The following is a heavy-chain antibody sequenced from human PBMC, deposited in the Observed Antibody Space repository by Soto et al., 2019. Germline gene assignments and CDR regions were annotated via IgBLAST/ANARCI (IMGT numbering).Heavy chain of an antibody. V-gene: IGHV3-23*04. D-gene: IGHD2-21*02. CDR1: GFTFSTYA. J-gene: IGHJ4*02. Sequence: EVQLVESGGDLIQPGGSLRLSCAASGFTFSTYAMSWVRQAPGKGLEWVSGISGSGYSTYYADSVKGRFTISRDNPKNTLHLQMNSLRDDDTAVYYCAKDLRGVVTPGNWGQGTLVTVSS. CDR3: AKDLRGVVTPGN. CDR2: ISGSGYST.